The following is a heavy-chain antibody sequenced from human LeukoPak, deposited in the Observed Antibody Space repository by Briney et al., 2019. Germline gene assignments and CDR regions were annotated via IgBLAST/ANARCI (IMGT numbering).Heavy chain of an antibody. V-gene: IGHV1-18*01. CDR2: ISAYNGNA. J-gene: IGHJ4*02. Sequence: ASVKVSCKASGYTFTSYGISWVRQAPGQGLEWMGWISAYNGNANYAQKLQGRVTMTTDTSTSTAYMELRSLRSDDTAVYYCARHGLGSSWYYFDYWGQGTLVTVSS. CDR1: GYTFTSYG. CDR3: ARHGLGSSWYYFDY. D-gene: IGHD6-13*01.